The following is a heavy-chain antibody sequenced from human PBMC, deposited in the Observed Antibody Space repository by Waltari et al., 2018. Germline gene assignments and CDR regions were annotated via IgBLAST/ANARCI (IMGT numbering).Heavy chain of an antibody. CDR2: LYYNENS. V-gene: IGHV4-59*01. CDR3: ARGGYFYDSSGSFGNYYFDY. J-gene: IGHJ4*02. CDR1: GGSISSSY. Sequence: QVQLQESGPGLVKPSETLSLTCTVSGGSISSSYWSWIRQPPGKGLEWIGYLYYNENSDYNPPLKSRVTISIDTSKNQISLRLHSVTAADTAVYYCARGGYFYDSSGSFGNYYFDYWGQGTLVTVSS. D-gene: IGHD3-22*01.